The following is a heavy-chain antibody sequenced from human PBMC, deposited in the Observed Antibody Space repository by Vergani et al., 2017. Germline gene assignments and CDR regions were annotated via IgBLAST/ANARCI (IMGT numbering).Heavy chain of an antibody. CDR1: GFTFSSYG. CDR3: ARVERLYYYGSHHMDV. Sequence: QVQLVESGGGVVQPGRSLRLSCAASGFTFSSYGMHWVRQAPGKGLEWVAVIWYDGSNKYYADSVKGRFTISRDNSKNTLYLQMNSLRAEDTAVYYCARVERLYYYGSHHMDVWGKGTTVTVSS. D-gene: IGHD3-10*01. J-gene: IGHJ6*03. CDR2: IWYDGSNK. V-gene: IGHV3-33*01.